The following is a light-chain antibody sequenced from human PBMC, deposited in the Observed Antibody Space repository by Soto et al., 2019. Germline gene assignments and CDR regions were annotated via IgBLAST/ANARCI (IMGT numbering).Light chain of an antibody. Sequence: DIQMTQSPSSLSASVGDEVTITCRASQDISNYLAWYQQKPGKIPTLLIYASSTLQSGVPSRFSGSGSGTDFNLTISSLQPEDVATYYCQKYDSAPPSFGQGTKVELQ. CDR1: QDISNY. V-gene: IGKV1-27*01. CDR2: ASS. CDR3: QKYDSAPPS. J-gene: IGKJ1*01.